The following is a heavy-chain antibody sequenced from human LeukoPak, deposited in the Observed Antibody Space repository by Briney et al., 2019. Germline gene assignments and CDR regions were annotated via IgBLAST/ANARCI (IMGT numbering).Heavy chain of an antibody. CDR3: AKDPGGKYSRGVIANY. CDR2: ISGSGGST. Sequence: GGSLRLSCAASGFTFSSYAMSWVRQAPGKGLEWVSAISGSGGSTYYADSVKGRFTISRDNSKNTLCLQMNSLRAEDTAVYYCAKDPGGKYSRGVIANYWGQGTLVTVSS. CDR1: GFTFSSYA. V-gene: IGHV3-23*01. D-gene: IGHD3-10*01. J-gene: IGHJ4*02.